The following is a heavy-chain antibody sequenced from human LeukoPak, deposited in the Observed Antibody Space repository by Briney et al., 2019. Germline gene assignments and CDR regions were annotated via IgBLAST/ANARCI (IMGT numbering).Heavy chain of an antibody. D-gene: IGHD3-22*01. CDR2: IKADGGEK. CDR1: GFTFSTYW. Sequence: GGSLRLSCAASGFTFSTYWMNWFRETPGKGLEWVAKIKADGGEKDHVASVKGRFTISRDNAKNSLYLQMNSLRAEDTAVYYCARATNSYYYDSSGYYYYYYYYMDVWGKGTTVTISS. J-gene: IGHJ6*03. CDR3: ARATNSYYYDSSGYYYYYYYYMDV. V-gene: IGHV3-7*03.